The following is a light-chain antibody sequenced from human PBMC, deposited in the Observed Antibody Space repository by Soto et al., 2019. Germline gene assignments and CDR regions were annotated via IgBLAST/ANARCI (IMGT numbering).Light chain of an antibody. V-gene: IGKV1-39*01. CDR2: ATS. CDR1: QGISSY. CDR3: QQSYSTPPGT. Sequence: DIQLTQSPSFLSASVGDRVTITCRASQGISSYLIWYQQKPGKAPKLLIYATSSLQSGVPSRFSGSGSGTDFTLTISSLQPEDFATYYCQQSYSTPPGTFGQGTKVDIK. J-gene: IGKJ1*01.